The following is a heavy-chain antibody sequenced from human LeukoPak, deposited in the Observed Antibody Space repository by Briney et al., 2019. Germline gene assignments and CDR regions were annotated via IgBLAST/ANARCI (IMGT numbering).Heavy chain of an antibody. CDR1: GYTFTGYY. D-gene: IGHD3-22*01. CDR2: INPNSGGT. Sequence: GASVKVSCKASGYTFTGYYMHWVRQAPGQGLEWMGWINPNSGGTNYAQKFQGRVTMTRDTSISTAYMELSRLRSDDTAVYYCARDRQDSSGYYNAFDIWGQGTMVTVSS. CDR3: ARDRQDSSGYYNAFDI. V-gene: IGHV1-2*02. J-gene: IGHJ3*02.